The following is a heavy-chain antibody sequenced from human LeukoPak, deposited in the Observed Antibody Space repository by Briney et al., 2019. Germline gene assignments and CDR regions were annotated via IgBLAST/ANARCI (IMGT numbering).Heavy chain of an antibody. CDR2: INPNNGGT. V-gene: IGHV1-2*06. J-gene: IGHJ3*02. Sequence: ASVKVSCKASGYTFTGYYMHWERQAPGQGLDWMGRINPNNGGTNYAQKFQGRVTMTRDMSMSTAYMELSRLRSDDTAVYYCAGEDNSSGYRPFDIWGQGTMVTVPS. D-gene: IGHD3-22*01. CDR1: GYTFTGYY. CDR3: AGEDNSSGYRPFDI.